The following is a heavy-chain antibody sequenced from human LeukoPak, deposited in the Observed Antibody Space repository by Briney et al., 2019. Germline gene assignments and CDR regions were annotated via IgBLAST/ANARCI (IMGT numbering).Heavy chain of an antibody. D-gene: IGHD1-26*01. CDR3: ARFTSVSGTYGYFHY. V-gene: IGHV4-59*01. CDR1: GGSISSYY. J-gene: IGHJ4*02. Sequence: PSETLSLTCTVSGGSISSYYWSWIRQPPGKGLEWVGHIYYSGSTNYNSSLKSRVTISVDTSKNQFSLKLSSVTAADTAVYYCARFTSVSGTYGYFHYWGQGTLVTVSS. CDR2: IYYSGST.